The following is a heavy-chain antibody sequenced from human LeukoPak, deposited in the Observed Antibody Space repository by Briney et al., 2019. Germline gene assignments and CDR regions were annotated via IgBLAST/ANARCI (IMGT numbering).Heavy chain of an antibody. CDR1: GFTFSNHA. CDR3: VRQQTPHGNFDY. V-gene: IGHV3-13*01. D-gene: IGHD1-26*01. Sequence: GGSLRLSCATSGFTFSNHAMHWVCQATGKGLEWVSAIGTAGDTFYPGSVKGRFTISRENAKNSLSLQVNSLRAEDTAVYYCVRQQTPHGNFDYWGQGTLVTVSS. CDR2: IGTAGDT. J-gene: IGHJ4*02.